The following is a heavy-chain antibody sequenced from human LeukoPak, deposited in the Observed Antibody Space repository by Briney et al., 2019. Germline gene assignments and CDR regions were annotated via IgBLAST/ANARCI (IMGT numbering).Heavy chain of an antibody. CDR3: ARDSRVSSGWPYYFDY. J-gene: IGHJ4*02. D-gene: IGHD6-19*01. Sequence: ASVTVSCKSSGYTFTVYYMNWVRQAPGQGLECMGWINPNSGGTNYAQKFQGRVTMTRDTSVSTAYMELSSLTSDDTAVYYCARDSRVSSGWPYYFDYWGQGTLVTVSS. V-gene: IGHV1-2*02. CDR1: GYTFTVYY. CDR2: INPNSGGT.